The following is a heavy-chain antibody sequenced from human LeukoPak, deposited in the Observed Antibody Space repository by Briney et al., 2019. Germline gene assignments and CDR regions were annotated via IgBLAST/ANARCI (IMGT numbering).Heavy chain of an antibody. J-gene: IGHJ3*02. CDR3: AKDYFVVTVGDAFDI. D-gene: IGHD2-2*01. V-gene: IGHV3-23*01. CDR1: GFNFSSYA. CDR2: LSGSTGST. Sequence: PGGSLRLSCAASGFNFSSYAMSWVRQAPGKGLEWVPSLSGSTGSTYYADSVKGRFTISRDNSKNTLYLQMNSLRAEDTAVYYCAKDYFVVTVGDAFDIWGQGTRVTVSS.